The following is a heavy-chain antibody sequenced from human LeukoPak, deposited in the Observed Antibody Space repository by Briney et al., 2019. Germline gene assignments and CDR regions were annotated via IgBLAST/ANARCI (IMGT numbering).Heavy chain of an antibody. Sequence: GASVKVSCKASGYTFTGYYMHWVRQAPGQGLEWMGRINPNSGGTNYAQKFQGRVTMTRDTSISTAYMELSRLRSDDTAVYYCARTRTIVGAKGFDYWGQGTLATVSS. V-gene: IGHV1-2*06. D-gene: IGHD1-26*01. CDR1: GYTFTGYY. CDR3: ARTRTIVGAKGFDY. J-gene: IGHJ4*02. CDR2: INPNSGGT.